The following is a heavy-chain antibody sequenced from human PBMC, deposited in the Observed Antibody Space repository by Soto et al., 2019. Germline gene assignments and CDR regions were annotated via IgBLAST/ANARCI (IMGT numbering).Heavy chain of an antibody. CDR1: GFTFSGHA. J-gene: IGHJ6*02. Sequence: QVQVVESGGGVVQPGRSLRLSCTASGFTFSGHAMHWVRQPPGKGLEWVAQIWYDGSNKYYADSVKGRFTISRDSSKNTLYVQMDSLRVEETAVYYCARDGQSLAPYALDVWGQGTSVTVSS. CDR3: ARDGQSLAPYALDV. D-gene: IGHD6-19*01. CDR2: IWYDGSNK. V-gene: IGHV3-33*01.